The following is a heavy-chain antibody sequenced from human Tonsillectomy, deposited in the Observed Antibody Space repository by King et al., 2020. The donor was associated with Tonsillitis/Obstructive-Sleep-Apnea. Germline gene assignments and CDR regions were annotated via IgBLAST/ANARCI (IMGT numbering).Heavy chain of an antibody. Sequence: VQLQQWGAGLLKPSETLSLTCAVYGGSFSGYYWSWIRQPPGKGLEWIGEIDHSGSTNYNPSLKSRVTISLDTSKNQFTLKLSSVTAADTAVYYCAREGSHNGFDIWGQGTMVTVSS. J-gene: IGHJ3*02. V-gene: IGHV4-34*01. CDR1: GGSFSGYY. CDR2: IDHSGST. CDR3: AREGSHNGFDI.